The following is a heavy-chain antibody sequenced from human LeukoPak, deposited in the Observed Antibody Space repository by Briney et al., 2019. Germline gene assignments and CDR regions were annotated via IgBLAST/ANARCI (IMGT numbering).Heavy chain of an antibody. CDR1: GFTFDDYA. CDR3: AKSEGYCSSTSCYNVLQY. CDR2: ISWNSGSI. Sequence: GGSLRLPRAASGFTFDDYAMHWVRQAPGKGLEWVSGISWNSGSIGYADSVKGRFTISRDNAKNSLYLQMNSLRAEDTALYYCAKSEGYCSSTSCYNVLQYWGQGTLVTVSS. V-gene: IGHV3-9*01. J-gene: IGHJ4*02. D-gene: IGHD2-2*02.